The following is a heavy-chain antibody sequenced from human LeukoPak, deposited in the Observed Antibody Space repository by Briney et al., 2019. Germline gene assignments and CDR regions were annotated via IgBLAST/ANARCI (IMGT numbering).Heavy chain of an antibody. D-gene: IGHD4-17*01. CDR2: ISSSSRYI. CDR1: GFTFSSYS. V-gene: IGHV3-21*01. J-gene: IGHJ4*02. Sequence: PGGSLRLSCAASGFTFSSYSMNWVRQAPGKGLLWVSSISSSSRYIYYADSLKGRFTISRDNAKNSLYLQMNSLRAEDTAVYYCARGQKYDYGDYPPTDWGQGTLVTVSS. CDR3: ARGQKYDYGDYPPTD.